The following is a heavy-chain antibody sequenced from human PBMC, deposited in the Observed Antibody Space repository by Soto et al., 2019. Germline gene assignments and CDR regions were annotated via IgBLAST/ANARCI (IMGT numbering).Heavy chain of an antibody. CDR1: GYTFTSYA. Sequence: ASVKVSCKASGYTFTSYAMHWVRQAPGQRLEWMGWINAGNGNTKYSQKFQGRVTITRDTSASTAYMELSSLRSEDTAVYYCARVRVWWELLEGAFDIWGQGTMVTVTS. V-gene: IGHV1-3*01. CDR2: INAGNGNT. D-gene: IGHD1-26*01. CDR3: ARVRVWWELLEGAFDI. J-gene: IGHJ3*02.